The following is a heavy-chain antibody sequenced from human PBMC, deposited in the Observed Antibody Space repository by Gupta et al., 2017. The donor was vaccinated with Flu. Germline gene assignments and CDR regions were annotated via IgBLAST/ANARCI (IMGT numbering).Heavy chain of an antibody. Sequence: QVRLVQSGAEVKKPGASVKVSCEASGYTFTHFDINWVRQAAGQGLGWLGWMNPDAGDTGIAQKFQDRVTLTRDSSRSTAYMEVTSLTSEDTSVYYCARDLSLNNGYDLYHYGMEVWGQGTTVTVSS. J-gene: IGHJ6*02. CDR2: MNPDAGDT. CDR3: ARDLSLNNGYDLYHYGMEV. D-gene: IGHD5-12*01. CDR1: GYTFTHFD. V-gene: IGHV1-8*01.